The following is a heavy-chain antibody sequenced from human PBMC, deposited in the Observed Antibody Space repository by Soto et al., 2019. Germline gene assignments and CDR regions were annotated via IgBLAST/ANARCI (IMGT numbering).Heavy chain of an antibody. J-gene: IGHJ1*01. Sequence: SVKASSRASGSTFTSYGISWVRQAPGQGLEWMGWISAYNGNTNDAEKLQGRVTMTTDTSTSTAYMERRSLRSDDTAVYYCARAPVVVVAASNCFHHWRQGDLVTVSS. CDR2: ISAYNGNT. D-gene: IGHD2-15*01. CDR1: GSTFTSYG. V-gene: IGHV1-18*01. CDR3: ARAPVVVVAASNCFHH.